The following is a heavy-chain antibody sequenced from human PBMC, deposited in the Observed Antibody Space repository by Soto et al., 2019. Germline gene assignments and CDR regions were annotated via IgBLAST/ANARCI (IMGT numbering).Heavy chain of an antibody. CDR2: IIPIFGTA. CDR1: GGTFSSYA. V-gene: IGHV1-69*12. CDR3: ATCTSWTDYFDY. Sequence: QVQLVQSGAEVKKPGSSVKVSCKASGGTFSSYAISWVRQAPGQGLEWMGGIIPIFGTANYAQKFQGRVTISADESTSTAYLELSSRRSDDTAVYYCATCTSWTDYFDYWGQGTLVTVSS. D-gene: IGHD2-2*01. J-gene: IGHJ4*02.